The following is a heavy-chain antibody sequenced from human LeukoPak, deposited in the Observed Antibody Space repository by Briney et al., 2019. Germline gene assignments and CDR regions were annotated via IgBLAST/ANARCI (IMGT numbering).Heavy chain of an antibody. CDR2: INSGGNT. CDR1: GFTVSSNH. V-gene: IGHV3-53*01. J-gene: IGHJ4*02. Sequence: GGSLRLSCAASGFTVSSNHMSWVRQAPGKGLEWVSVINSGGNTYYADSVKGRFTISRDNSKNTLYLQMNRLRPEDTAVYYCARGTVTAPDYWGQGTLVTVSS. CDR3: ARGTVTAPDY. D-gene: IGHD2-21*02.